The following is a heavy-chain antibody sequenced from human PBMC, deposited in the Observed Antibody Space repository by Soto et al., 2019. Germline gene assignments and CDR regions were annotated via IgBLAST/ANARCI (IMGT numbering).Heavy chain of an antibody. J-gene: IGHJ4*02. CDR1: GGTFSSYA. CDR3: ARVPYCSGGSCYFDY. CDR2: IIPIFGTA. Sequence: SVKVSCKASGGTFSSYAISWVRQAPGQGLEWMGGIIPIFGTANYAQKFQGRVTITADKSTSTAYMELSSLRSEDTAVYYCARVPYCSGGSCYFDYWGQGTLVTVSS. V-gene: IGHV1-69*06. D-gene: IGHD2-15*01.